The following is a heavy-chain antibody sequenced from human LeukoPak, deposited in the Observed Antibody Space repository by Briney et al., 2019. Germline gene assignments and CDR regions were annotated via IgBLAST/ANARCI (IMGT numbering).Heavy chain of an antibody. J-gene: IGHJ4*02. CDR1: GFPFNSYT. V-gene: IGHV3-21*01. D-gene: IGHD5-12*01. CDR3: AKSLYSGYDWEYFDY. Sequence: GGPLRLSCAASGFPFNSYTMNWVRQAPGKGLEWVSSISSSSHYIYYADSVKGRLTISRDDAKNSLYLQMNSLRGEDTAVYYCAKSLYSGYDWEYFDYWGQGTLVTVSS. CDR2: ISSSSHYI.